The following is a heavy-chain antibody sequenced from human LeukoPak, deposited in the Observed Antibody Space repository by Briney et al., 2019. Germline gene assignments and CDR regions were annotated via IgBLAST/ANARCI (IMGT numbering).Heavy chain of an antibody. V-gene: IGHV3-9*01. J-gene: IGHJ4*02. CDR1: GFTFDDYA. D-gene: IGHD2-15*01. Sequence: GGSLRLSCAASGFTFDDYAMHWVRQAPGKGLGWVSGISWNSGSIGYADSVKGRFTISRDNAKNSLYLQMNSLRAEDTALYYCAKSLSRYCSGGSCYLGFDYWGQGTLVTVSS. CDR2: ISWNSGSI. CDR3: AKSLSRYCSGGSCYLGFDY.